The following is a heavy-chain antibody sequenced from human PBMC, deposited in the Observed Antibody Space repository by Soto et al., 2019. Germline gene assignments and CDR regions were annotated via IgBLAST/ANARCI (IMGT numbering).Heavy chain of an antibody. J-gene: IGHJ6*02. V-gene: IGHV5-51*01. CDR2: IYPGDSDT. CDR1: GCSFTSYW. CDR3: ARSISNPISYYYYYGMDV. D-gene: IGHD4-4*01. Sequence: GESLKISCKGSGCSFTSYWIGWVRQMPGKGLEWMGIIYPGDSDTRYSPSFQGQVTISADKSISTAYLQWSSLKASDTAMYYCARSISNPISYYYYYGMDVWGQGTTVTVSS.